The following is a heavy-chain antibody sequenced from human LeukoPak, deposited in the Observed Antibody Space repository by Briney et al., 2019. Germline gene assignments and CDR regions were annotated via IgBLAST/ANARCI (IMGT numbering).Heavy chain of an antibody. CDR3: ARHGAYCSSTSCYTHYYYMDV. CDR2: IYPGDSDT. J-gene: IGHJ6*03. CDR1: GYSFTSYW. V-gene: IGHV5-51*01. Sequence: GESLKISCKGSGYSFTSYWIGWVRQMPGKGLEWMGIIYPGDSDTRYSPSFQGQVTISADKSISTAYLQWSSLKASDTAMYYCARHGAYCSSTSCYTHYYYMDVWGKGTTVTVSS. D-gene: IGHD2-2*02.